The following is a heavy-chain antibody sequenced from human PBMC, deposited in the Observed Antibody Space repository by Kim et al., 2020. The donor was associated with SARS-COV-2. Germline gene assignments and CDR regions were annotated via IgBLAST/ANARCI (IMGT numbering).Heavy chain of an antibody. CDR1: GGSIKSYY. J-gene: IGHJ6*02. CDR2: LAPSGAT. Sequence: SETLSLTCTVSGGSIKSYYWSWIRQPVGKGLEWIGRLAPSGATNYSPSLESRITMSVDTSKNQFSLRLNSVIAADTAVYYCARDRAEAARDVMDVWGQGTAVTVSS. CDR3: ARDRAEAARDVMDV. D-gene: IGHD6-13*01. V-gene: IGHV4-4*07.